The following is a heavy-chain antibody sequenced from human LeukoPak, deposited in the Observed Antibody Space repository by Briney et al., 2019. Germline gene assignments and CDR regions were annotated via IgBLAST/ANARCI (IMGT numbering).Heavy chain of an antibody. D-gene: IGHD1-20*01. J-gene: IGHJ6*03. CDR1: GFTFSDYY. CDR2: ISSSGSTI. Sequence: GGSLRLSCAASGFTFSDYYMSWIRQAPGKGLEWVSYISSSGSTIYYADSVKGRFTISRDNAKNSLYLQMNSLRAEDTAVYYCASNTDNWNDADPSDYYYMDVWGKGTTVTISS. V-gene: IGHV3-11*01. CDR3: ASNTDNWNDADPSDYYYMDV.